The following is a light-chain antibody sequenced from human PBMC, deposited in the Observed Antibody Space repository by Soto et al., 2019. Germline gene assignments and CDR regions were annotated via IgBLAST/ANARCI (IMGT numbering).Light chain of an antibody. Sequence: EIQMTQSPSSLSASVGDRVTITCRASQTTNNYLNWYQLKPGKAPKXLIYAASTLQTGVPSRFTGSGSGTDLTITIISLQPEDYATYFCQQSYSMPYAFGPGTKVDIK. CDR3: QQSYSMPYA. J-gene: IGKJ2*01. CDR1: QTTNNY. V-gene: IGKV1-39*01. CDR2: AAS.